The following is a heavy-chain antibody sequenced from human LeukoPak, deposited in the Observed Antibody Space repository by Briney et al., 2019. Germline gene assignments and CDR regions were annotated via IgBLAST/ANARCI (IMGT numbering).Heavy chain of an antibody. Sequence: GGSLRLSCAASGFTFSGYAMSWVRQAPGKGLEWVSAIVGGGGSTFYADSVKGRFTISRDNSKNTVFLQMNSLRAEDTAVYYCAKDLGYSYGYFDYWGQGTLVTVSS. CDR2: IVGGGGST. D-gene: IGHD5-18*01. J-gene: IGHJ4*02. V-gene: IGHV3-23*01. CDR3: AKDLGYSYGYFDY. CDR1: GFTFSGYA.